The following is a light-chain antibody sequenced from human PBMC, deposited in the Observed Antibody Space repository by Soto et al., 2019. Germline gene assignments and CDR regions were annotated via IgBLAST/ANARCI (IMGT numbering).Light chain of an antibody. CDR2: EVT. CDR1: SSAVAGYNY. J-gene: IGLJ1*01. Sequence: QSALTQPPSASGSPGQSVTISCTGTSSAVAGYNYVSWYQQHPGKAPKLIIYEVTDRPSGVSNRFSGSKSGNTASLTISGLQAEDEAEYYCSSYTNINTRACVFGTGTKVTVL. V-gene: IGLV2-14*01. CDR3: SSYTNINTRACV.